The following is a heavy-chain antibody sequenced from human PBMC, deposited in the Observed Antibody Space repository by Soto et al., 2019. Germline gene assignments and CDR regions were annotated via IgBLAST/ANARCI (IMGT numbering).Heavy chain of an antibody. CDR1: GFTFSDYY. J-gene: IGHJ4*02. Sequence: EVQLVESGGGLVQPGGSLRLSCAASGFTFSDYYIDWVRQAPGKVLEWVGRIRTKAKSYTTDYAASVRGRFTFSRDDSRNSVYLQMNSLKTEDTAVYFCARDAVYAYDYWGQGTVVAVSS. D-gene: IGHD6-6*01. CDR2: IRTKAKSYTT. CDR3: ARDAVYAYDY. V-gene: IGHV3-72*01.